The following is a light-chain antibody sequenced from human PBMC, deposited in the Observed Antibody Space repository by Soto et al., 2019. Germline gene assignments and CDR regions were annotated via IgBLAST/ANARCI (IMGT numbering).Light chain of an antibody. CDR2: GTF. V-gene: IGKV3-20*01. J-gene: IGKJ1*01. Sequence: EIVLTQSPGTLSVSPGERATLSCRASETISSDKLAWYQQKPGQPPSLLNYGTFSRATGIPDRFSGSGSGTDSTLTISRLEPEDSAIYYCQQYGSWTFGQGTKVEI. CDR1: ETISSDK. CDR3: QQYGSWT.